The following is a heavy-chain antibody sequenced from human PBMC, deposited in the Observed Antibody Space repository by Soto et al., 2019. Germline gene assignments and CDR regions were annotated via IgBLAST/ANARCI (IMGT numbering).Heavy chain of an antibody. J-gene: IGHJ4*02. Sequence: GGSLRLSCAASGFTFSSYAMSWVRQAPGKGLEWVSAISGSGGSTYYADSVKGRFTISRDNSKNTLYLQMNSLRAEDTAVYYCAKDGYCSSTSCYGGYFDYWGQGTLVTVS. CDR1: GFTFSSYA. V-gene: IGHV3-23*01. D-gene: IGHD2-2*03. CDR2: ISGSGGST. CDR3: AKDGYCSSTSCYGGYFDY.